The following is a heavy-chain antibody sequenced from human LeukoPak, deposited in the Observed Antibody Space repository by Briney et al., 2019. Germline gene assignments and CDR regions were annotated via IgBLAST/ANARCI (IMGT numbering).Heavy chain of an antibody. V-gene: IGHV3-21*01. Sequence: GGSLRVSCAASGFTFSSYSMNWVRQAPGKGLEWVSSISSSSSYIYYADSVKGRFTISRDNAKNSLYLQMNSLRAEDTALYYCAREYSSSSGRGLDIWGQGTRVTVSS. J-gene: IGHJ3*02. CDR1: GFTFSSYS. D-gene: IGHD6-6*01. CDR3: AREYSSSSGRGLDI. CDR2: ISSSSSYI.